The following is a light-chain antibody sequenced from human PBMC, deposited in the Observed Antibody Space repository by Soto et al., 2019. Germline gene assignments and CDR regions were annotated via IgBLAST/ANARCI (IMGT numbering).Light chain of an antibody. CDR3: QQYYNWPRT. Sequence: VLTQSPGTLSLPQGEGASLSCRASQSVSSSYLAWYQQKPGQAPRLLTYGASTRATGIPARFSGSGSGTEFTLTISSLQPEDFAVYYCQQYYNWPRTFGPGTKVDIK. V-gene: IGKV3-15*01. CDR1: QSVSSSY. J-gene: IGKJ1*01. CDR2: GAS.